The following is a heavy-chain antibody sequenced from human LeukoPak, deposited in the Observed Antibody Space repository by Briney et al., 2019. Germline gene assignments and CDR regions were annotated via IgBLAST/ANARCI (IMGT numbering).Heavy chain of an antibody. V-gene: IGHV1-18*01. J-gene: IGHJ5*02. CDR3: ARDVEALDYGDHGWFDP. D-gene: IGHD4-17*01. Sequence: ASVKVSCKASGYSFTSNVISWVRQAPGQGLEWMGWISAYNGNTNYAQKLQGRVTMTTDTSTSTAYMELRSLRSDDTAVYYCARDVEALDYGDHGWFDPWGQGTLVTVSS. CDR1: GYSFTSNV. CDR2: ISAYNGNT.